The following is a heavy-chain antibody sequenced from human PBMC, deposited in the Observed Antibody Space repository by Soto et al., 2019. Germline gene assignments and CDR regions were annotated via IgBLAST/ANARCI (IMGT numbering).Heavy chain of an antibody. Sequence: SETLSLTCAVYGGSFSGYYWSWIRQPPGKRLEWIGEINHSGSTNYNPSLKSRVTISVDTSKNQFSLKLSSVTAADTAVYYCAHRGGFFYYYGMDVWGQGXTVTVYS. CDR2: INHSGST. CDR3: AHRGGFFYYYGMDV. CDR1: GGSFSGYY. J-gene: IGHJ6*02. V-gene: IGHV4-34*01. D-gene: IGHD3-3*01.